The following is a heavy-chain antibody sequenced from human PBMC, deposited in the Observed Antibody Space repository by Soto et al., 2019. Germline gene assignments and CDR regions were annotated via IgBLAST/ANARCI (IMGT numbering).Heavy chain of an antibody. V-gene: IGHV3-23*01. J-gene: IGHJ4*02. Sequence: GGSLRLSCAASGFTFSSYAMSWVRQAPGKGLGWVSAISGSGGSTYYADSVKGRFTISRDNSKNTLYLQMNSLRAEDTAVYYCAKGSRTRGYCSGGSCAGYFDYWGQGTLVTVS. CDR2: ISGSGGST. D-gene: IGHD2-15*01. CDR3: AKGSRTRGYCSGGSCAGYFDY. CDR1: GFTFSSYA.